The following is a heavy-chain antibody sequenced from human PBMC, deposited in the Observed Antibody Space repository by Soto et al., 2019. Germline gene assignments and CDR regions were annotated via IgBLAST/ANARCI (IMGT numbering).Heavy chain of an antibody. Sequence: SEILSRTYGVYGGTFTVFYWSWFRMLRGKGLEWIGEINHSGSTNCNPSLKSRVTISVDTSKNQFSLKLSSVTAADTAVYYCARGRGCSGGSCSPDAFDIWGQGTMVT. J-gene: IGHJ3*02. CDR1: GGTFTVFY. V-gene: IGHV4-34*01. CDR2: INHSGST. CDR3: ARGRGCSGGSCSPDAFDI. D-gene: IGHD2-15*01.